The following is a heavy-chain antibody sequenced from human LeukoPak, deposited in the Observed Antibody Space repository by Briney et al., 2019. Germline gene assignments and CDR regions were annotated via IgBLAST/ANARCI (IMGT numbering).Heavy chain of an antibody. CDR2: ISAYNGNT. J-gene: IGHJ4*02. CDR1: GYTFTSYG. CDR3: ARSVLIAVAGKDDY. Sequence: ASVKVSCKASGYTFTSYGISWVRQAPGQGLEWMGWISAYNGNTNYAQKLQGRVTMTTDTSTSTAYMELRSLRSDDTAVYYCARSVLIAVAGKDDYWGQGTLVTVSS. V-gene: IGHV1-18*04. D-gene: IGHD6-19*01.